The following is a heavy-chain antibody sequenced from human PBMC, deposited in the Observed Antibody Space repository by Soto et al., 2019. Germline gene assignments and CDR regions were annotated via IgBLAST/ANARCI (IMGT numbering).Heavy chain of an antibody. V-gene: IGHV3-23*01. CDR1: GFPLSTYG. J-gene: IGHJ6*02. CDR2: ITGTGGNT. Sequence: LRLSCAASGFPLSTYGMTWVRQAPGEGLEWVSAITGTGGNTYYVDSVKGRFTSSRDNSKNMLYLQVNSLRVEDTAVYYCARIRGYWYGLDVWGQGTTVTVSS. CDR3: ARIRGYWYGLDV.